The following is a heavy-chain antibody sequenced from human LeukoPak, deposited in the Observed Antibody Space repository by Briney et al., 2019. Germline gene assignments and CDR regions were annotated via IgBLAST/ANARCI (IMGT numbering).Heavy chain of an antibody. J-gene: IGHJ4*02. D-gene: IGHD2-8*02. CDR3: VRDYRWCLDY. CDR2: INRDGDTM. V-gene: IGHV3-48*01. Sequence: GGSLRLSCAASGFTLSTYSMNWVRQAPGKGLEWVSYINRDGDTMYYADSVKGRFTISRDDANNALYLQMNSLRAEDTAVYYCVRDYRWCLDYWGQGTLVTVSS. CDR1: GFTLSTYS.